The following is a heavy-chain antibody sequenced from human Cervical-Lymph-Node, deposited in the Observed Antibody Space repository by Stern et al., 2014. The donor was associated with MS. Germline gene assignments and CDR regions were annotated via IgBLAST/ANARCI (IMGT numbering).Heavy chain of an antibody. D-gene: IGHD1-7*01. J-gene: IGHJ4*02. V-gene: IGHV3-33*01. CDR2: IWYDGNKK. Sequence: QVQLVESGGGVVQPGRSLRLSCAASGLTFSNYGMHWVRQAPGKGLEWLAVIWYDGNKKYYADSVKGRFTISRDNSKNTLFLQMSSLTAEDTALYYCARGNWNYEGMGYWGQGTLVTVSS. CDR3: ARGNWNYEGMGY. CDR1: GLTFSNYG.